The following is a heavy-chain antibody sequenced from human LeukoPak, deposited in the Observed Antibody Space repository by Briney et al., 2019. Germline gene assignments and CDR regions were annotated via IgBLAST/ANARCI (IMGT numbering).Heavy chain of an antibody. Sequence: ASMKVSCKASGYTFTNYGISWVRQAPGQGLEWMGWISAYNGNTNYAQKLQGRVTMTTDTSTSTAYMELRSLRSDDTAVYYCARRYGSGRFGWNDIFDYWGQGTLVTVSS. CDR2: ISAYNGNT. CDR1: GYTFTNYG. CDR3: ARRYGSGRFGWNDIFDY. J-gene: IGHJ4*02. D-gene: IGHD3-10*01. V-gene: IGHV1-18*01.